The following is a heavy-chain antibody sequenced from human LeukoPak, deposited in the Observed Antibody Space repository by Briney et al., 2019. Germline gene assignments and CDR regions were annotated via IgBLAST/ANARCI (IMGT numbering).Heavy chain of an antibody. CDR3: ARVSARYYFDY. J-gene: IGHJ4*02. V-gene: IGHV3-20*04. Sequence: GGSLRLSCVGSGFTFDDHGLRWVRQGSGKGLEWVAGINWNGGSKGYADSVKGRFTISRDNAKNSLYLQMNSLRAEDTAVYYCARVSARYYFDYWGQGTLVTVSS. CDR2: INWNGGSK. CDR1: GFTFDDHG.